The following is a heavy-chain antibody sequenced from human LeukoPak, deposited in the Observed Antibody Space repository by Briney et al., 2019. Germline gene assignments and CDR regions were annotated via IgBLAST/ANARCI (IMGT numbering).Heavy chain of an antibody. CDR1: GDSISSSSYY. J-gene: IGHJ3*02. CDR2: IYYSGST. CDR3: ARDWYYYDSSGNAFDI. D-gene: IGHD3-22*01. V-gene: IGHV4-39*07. Sequence: SETLSLTCTVSGDSISSSSYYWGWIRQPPGKGLEWIGSIYYSGSTYYNPSLKSRVTMSVDTSKNQFSLKLSSVTAADTAVYYCARDWYYYDSSGNAFDIWGQGTMVTVSS.